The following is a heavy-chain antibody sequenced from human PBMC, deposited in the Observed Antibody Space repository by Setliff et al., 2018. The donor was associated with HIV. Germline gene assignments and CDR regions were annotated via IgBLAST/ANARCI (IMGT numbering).Heavy chain of an antibody. V-gene: IGHV4-39*07. CDR2: LFYTGTT. CDR1: GDSITSRNYH. CDR3: ARDPNTGWYYLDF. D-gene: IGHD6-19*01. Sequence: ASETLSLTCAVSGDSITSRNYHWDWVRQPPGKGLEWIGSLFYTGTTYYNPSLKSRVTISTGTSNNQFSLTLTSVTAADTAVYYCARDPNTGWYYLDFWGPGALVTVSS. J-gene: IGHJ4*02.